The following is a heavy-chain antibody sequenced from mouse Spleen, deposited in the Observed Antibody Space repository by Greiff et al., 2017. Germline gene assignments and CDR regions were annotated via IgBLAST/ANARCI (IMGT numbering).Heavy chain of an antibody. CDR2: IDPENGDT. CDR1: GFNITDDY. V-gene: IGHV14-4*01. CDR3: TVYGSRDYYAMDY. Sequence: EVKLVESGAELVRPGASVKLSCTASGFNITDDYMHWVKQRPEQGLEWIGWIDPENGDTEYASKFQGKATITADTSSNTAYLQLSSLTSEDTAVYYCTVYGSRDYYAMDYWGQGTSVTVSS. J-gene: IGHJ4*01. D-gene: IGHD1-1*01.